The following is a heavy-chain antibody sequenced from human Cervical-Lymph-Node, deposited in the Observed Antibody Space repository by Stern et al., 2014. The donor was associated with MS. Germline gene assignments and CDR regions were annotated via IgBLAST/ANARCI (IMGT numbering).Heavy chain of an antibody. CDR2: ISGSGDVT. V-gene: IGHV3-23*01. Sequence: EVQLLESGGGLVQPGGSLRLSCAASGFTFSDYAMSWVRLAPGKGLEWVSSISGSGDVTSYADSVKGRFTISRDISKNTVHLQMNTLRAEDTAIYYCAKDRPQQGWYASYYGLDVWGQGTKVTVSS. CDR3: AKDRPQQGWYASYYGLDV. CDR1: GFTFSDYA. D-gene: IGHD6-19*01. J-gene: IGHJ6*02.